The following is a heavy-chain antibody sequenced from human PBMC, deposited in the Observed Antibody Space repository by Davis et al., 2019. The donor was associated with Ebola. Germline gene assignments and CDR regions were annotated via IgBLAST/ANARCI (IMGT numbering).Heavy chain of an antibody. CDR3: ARDDNCSSTSCLMYYYYGMDV. J-gene: IGHJ6*04. CDR1: GFTFSSYA. D-gene: IGHD2-2*01. Sequence: GESLKISCAASGFTFSSYAMTWVRRAPGKGLEWVSAISGSGGSTYYADSVKGRFTISRDNSKKTMYLQMNSLRAEDTAVYYCARDDNCSSTSCLMYYYYGMDVWGKGTTVTVSS. V-gene: IGHV3-23*01. CDR2: ISGSGGST.